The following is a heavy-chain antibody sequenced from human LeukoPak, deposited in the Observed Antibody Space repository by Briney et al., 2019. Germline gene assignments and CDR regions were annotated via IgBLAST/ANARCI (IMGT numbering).Heavy chain of an antibody. V-gene: IGHV3-30*18. CDR2: ISYDGSNK. D-gene: IGHD2-15*01. Sequence: GGSLRLSCAASGFTFSSYGMHWVRQAPGKGLEWVAVISYDGSNKYYADSVKGRFTISRDNSKNTLYLQMNSLRAEDTAVYYCAKSGYDYWGQGTLVTVSS. CDR1: GFTFSSYG. CDR3: AKSGYDY. J-gene: IGHJ4*02.